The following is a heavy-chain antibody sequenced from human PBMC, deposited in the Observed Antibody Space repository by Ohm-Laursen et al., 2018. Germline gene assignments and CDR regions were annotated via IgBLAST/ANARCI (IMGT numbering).Heavy chain of an antibody. J-gene: IGHJ4*02. CDR2: ISYAGTRK. D-gene: IGHD6-13*01. Sequence: SLRLSCSASGFSFSNYAMHWVRQAPGKGLEWVAIISYAGTRKEYADSVTGRFTVSRDNSKNTLYLQMNSLRAEDTAVYYCAKKAAAGTYYFDYWGQGTLVTVSS. V-gene: IGHV3-30*18. CDR1: GFSFSNYA. CDR3: AKKAAAGTYYFDY.